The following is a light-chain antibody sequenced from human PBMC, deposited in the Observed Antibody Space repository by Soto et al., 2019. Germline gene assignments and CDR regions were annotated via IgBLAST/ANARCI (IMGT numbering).Light chain of an antibody. CDR3: QQYNNWPWT. CDR2: GAS. J-gene: IGKJ1*01. Sequence: EIVFTQSPGTLSLSPGEKATLSCRASQSVSNNYLAWYQQKPGQAPRLLIHGASTRATGFPARFSGSGSGTDFTLTISSLQSEDFAVYYCQQYNNWPWTFGQGTKVDI. CDR1: QSVSNN. V-gene: IGKV3-15*01.